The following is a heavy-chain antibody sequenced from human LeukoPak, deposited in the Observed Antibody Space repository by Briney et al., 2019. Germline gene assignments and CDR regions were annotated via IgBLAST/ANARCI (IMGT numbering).Heavy chain of an antibody. J-gene: IGHJ5*02. Sequence: PSETLPLTCTVAGGSISGYYWSWIRQPPGKGLEYIGFLFYGGTTKYSPSLKSRATISVDTSKNQFSLTLTSVTAADTALYYCARGRYYYDSSGYYYDSCFDLWGRGTLVTVS. CDR2: LFYGGTT. V-gene: IGHV4-59*01. CDR3: ARGRYYYDSSGYYYDSCFDL. D-gene: IGHD3-22*01. CDR1: GGSISGYY.